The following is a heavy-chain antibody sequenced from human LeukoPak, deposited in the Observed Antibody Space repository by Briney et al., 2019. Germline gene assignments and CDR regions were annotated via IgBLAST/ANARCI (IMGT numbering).Heavy chain of an antibody. Sequence: PGRSLRLSCAASGFTFSRHGMHWVRQAPGKGLEWVAVIRDTGRAKYYADSVEGRFTASRDNFKNTLYLEMNSLRYDDTALYYCAREAAWGNWYFDHWGRGTLVTVSS. V-gene: IGHV3-33*08. CDR2: IRDTGRAK. CDR3: AREAAWGNWYFDH. D-gene: IGHD3-16*01. J-gene: IGHJ2*01. CDR1: GFTFSRHG.